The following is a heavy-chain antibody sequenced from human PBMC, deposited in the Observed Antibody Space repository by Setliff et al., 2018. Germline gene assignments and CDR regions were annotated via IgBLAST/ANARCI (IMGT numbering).Heavy chain of an antibody. CDR3: ARGGYCSSTACYPYIPGLDV. Sequence: ASVKVSCKASGYTFTSYGISWVRQAPGQGLEWMGWISAYNGNTNYAQKLQGRVTMTTDTSTSTAYMELRSLRSDDTAVYYCARGGYCSSTACYPYIPGLDVWGQGTMVTVSS. CDR2: ISAYNGNT. CDR1: GYTFTSYG. V-gene: IGHV1-18*01. D-gene: IGHD2-2*01. J-gene: IGHJ3*01.